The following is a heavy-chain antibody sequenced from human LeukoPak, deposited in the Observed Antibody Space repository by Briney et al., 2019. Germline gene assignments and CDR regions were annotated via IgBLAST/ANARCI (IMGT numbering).Heavy chain of an antibody. Sequence: PGGSLRLSCAASGFTFSDYYMSWIRQAPGKGLEWVSYISSSSSYTNYADSVKGRFTISRDNAKNSLYLQMNSLRAEDTAVYYCARAGRRVAVAGNAFDIWGQGTMVTVSS. CDR1: GFTFSDYY. V-gene: IGHV3-11*06. J-gene: IGHJ3*02. D-gene: IGHD6-19*01. CDR2: ISSSSSYT. CDR3: ARAGRRVAVAGNAFDI.